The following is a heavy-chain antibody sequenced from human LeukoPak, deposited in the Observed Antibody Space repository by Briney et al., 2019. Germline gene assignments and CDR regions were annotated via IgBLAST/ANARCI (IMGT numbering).Heavy chain of an antibody. D-gene: IGHD3-10*01. Sequence: GGALRLSCAASGFTLSSYWMHWVRQVPGKGLVWVSRINPDGSTTTYADSVKGRFTISRDNAKNTLYLQMNSLRAEDTAVYYCARVRVGAYDFEYWGQGTLVTVSS. CDR2: INPDGSTT. CDR3: ARVRVGAYDFEY. CDR1: GFTLSSYW. J-gene: IGHJ4*02. V-gene: IGHV3-74*01.